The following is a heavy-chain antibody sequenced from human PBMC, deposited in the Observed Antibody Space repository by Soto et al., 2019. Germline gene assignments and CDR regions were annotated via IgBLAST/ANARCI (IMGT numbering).Heavy chain of an antibody. CDR2: IKSKTDGGPT. D-gene: IGHD2-2*01. CDR1: GFTFSNAW. V-gene: IGHV3-15*01. Sequence: GGSLRLSCATSGFTFSNAWMSWVRQAPGKGLEWVGRIKSKTDGGPTDNPAPGKGRLTISKDDSKNTLYLQMNTLKTEDTAVYYCTTDRYCSSTSCRLIFDYWGQGTLVTVSS. J-gene: IGHJ4*02. CDR3: TTDRYCSSTSCRLIFDY.